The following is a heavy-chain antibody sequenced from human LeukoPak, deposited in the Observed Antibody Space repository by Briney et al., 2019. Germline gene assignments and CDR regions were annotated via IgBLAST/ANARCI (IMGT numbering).Heavy chain of an antibody. Sequence: ASVKVSCKASGYTFTSYGISWVRQAPGQGLEWMGWISAYSGNSNYAQKLQGRVTMTTDTSTSTAYMELSSLISDDTAVYYCARARTRDGYIRNWGQGTMVTVSS. CDR1: GYTFTSYG. CDR3: ARARTRDGYIRN. J-gene: IGHJ3*01. D-gene: IGHD5-24*01. CDR2: ISAYSGNS. V-gene: IGHV1-18*01.